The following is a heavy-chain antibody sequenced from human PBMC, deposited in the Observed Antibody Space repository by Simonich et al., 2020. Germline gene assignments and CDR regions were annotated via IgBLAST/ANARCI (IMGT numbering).Heavy chain of an antibody. CDR1: GGSISSSSYY. CDR3: ARWAYSSSYFDY. CDR2: IYYSGRT. J-gene: IGHJ4*02. Sequence: QLQLQESGPGLVKPSETLSLTCTVSGGSISSSSYYWGWIRQPPGKGLEGIGSIYYSGRTYYNPSLKSRVTISVDTSKNQFSLKLSSVTAADTAVYYCARWAYSSSYFDYWGQGTLVTVSS. D-gene: IGHD6-6*01. V-gene: IGHV4-39*01.